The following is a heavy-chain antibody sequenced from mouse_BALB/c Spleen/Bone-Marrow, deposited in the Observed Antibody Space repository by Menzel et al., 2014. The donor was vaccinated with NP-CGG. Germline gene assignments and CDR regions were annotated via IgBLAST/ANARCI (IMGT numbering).Heavy chain of an antibody. J-gene: IGHJ2*01. V-gene: IGHV14-3*02. CDR3: ALYYDYDVCY. Sequence: VQLQQSGAELVKPGASVKLSCTASGFNIKDTYMHWVKQRPEQGLEWIGRIDPANGNTKYDPKFQGKATITADTSSNTAYLQLSSLTSEDTAFYYWALYYDYDVCYWGQGTTLTVSS. CDR2: IDPANGNT. CDR1: GFNIKDTY. D-gene: IGHD2-4*01.